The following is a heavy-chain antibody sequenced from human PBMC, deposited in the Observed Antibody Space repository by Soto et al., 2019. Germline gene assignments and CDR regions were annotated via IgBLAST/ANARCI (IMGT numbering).Heavy chain of an antibody. D-gene: IGHD6-13*01. CDR2: IYYTGST. CDR1: GGSISSSSYY. Sequence: SETLSLTCTVSGGSISSSSYYWGWIRQSPGKGLEWIGSIYYTGSTYYNPSLKSRLTISVDKSKNQFTLQLTSVTAADTAVYYCATSYGNAWYTFWGQGTQVTVSS. CDR3: ATSYGNAWYTF. V-gene: IGHV4-39*06. J-gene: IGHJ4*02.